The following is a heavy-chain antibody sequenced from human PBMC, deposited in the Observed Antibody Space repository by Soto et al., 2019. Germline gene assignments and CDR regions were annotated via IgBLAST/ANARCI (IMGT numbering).Heavy chain of an antibody. V-gene: IGHV1-2*04. CDR1: GYTFTGYY. CDR2: INPNSGGT. D-gene: IGHD2-21*01. CDR3: ARDWGGPLDPDYYYYGMDV. J-gene: IGHJ6*02. Sequence: ASVKVSCKASGYTFTGYYMHWVRQAPGQGLEWMGWINPNSGGTNYAQKFQGWVTMTRDTSISTAYMELSRLRSDDTAVYYCARDWGGPLDPDYYYYGMDVWGQGTTVTVSS.